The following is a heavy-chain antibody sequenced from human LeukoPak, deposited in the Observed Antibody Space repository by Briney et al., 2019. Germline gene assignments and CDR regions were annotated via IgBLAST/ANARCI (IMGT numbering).Heavy chain of an antibody. Sequence: GGSLRLSCAASGFIFSSYSMNWVRHAPGKGLEWVSSISSTSTYIHYADSLTGRFTISRDNPRNSLYLQINSLRVEDTAVYYCARVQRGEMATFDYWGQGTLVTVSS. CDR1: GFIFSSYS. V-gene: IGHV3-21*01. CDR2: ISSTSTYI. J-gene: IGHJ4*02. CDR3: ARVQRGEMATFDY. D-gene: IGHD5-24*01.